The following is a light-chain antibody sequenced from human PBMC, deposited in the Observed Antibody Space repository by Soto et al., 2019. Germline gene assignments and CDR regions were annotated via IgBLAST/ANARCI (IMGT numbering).Light chain of an antibody. Sequence: DIQMTQSPSTLSTSVGDRATITCRATQNIDRWLAWYQQKPGKAPKLLIYEASSLEGGVPSRFSGSGSGTEFTLTVSRLQAEDFATYWCQQYKSGSTFGQGPKLDFK. V-gene: IGKV1-5*01. CDR2: EAS. J-gene: IGKJ1*01. CDR3: QQYKSGST. CDR1: QNIDRW.